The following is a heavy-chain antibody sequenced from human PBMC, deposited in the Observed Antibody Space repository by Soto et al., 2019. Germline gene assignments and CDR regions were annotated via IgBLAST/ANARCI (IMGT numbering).Heavy chain of an antibody. J-gene: IGHJ6*02. CDR1: GGSISSVGYY. CDR3: PGGGWTLVTMDV. D-gene: IGHD2-21*02. V-gene: IGHV4-31*01. CDR2: IYYSGST. Sequence: QVQLQESGPGLVKPSQTLSLTCTVSGGSISSVGYYWSWIRQHPGKGLEWIGYIYYSGSTYYNPSLRIQVTTPENPSKNQFPRGRTSVTAADTAVYYCPGGGWTLVTMDVGGQGPPVPVPS.